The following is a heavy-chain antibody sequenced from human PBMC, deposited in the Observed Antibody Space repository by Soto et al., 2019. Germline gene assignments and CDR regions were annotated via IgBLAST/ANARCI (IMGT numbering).Heavy chain of an antibody. D-gene: IGHD6-13*01. CDR2: IKSKTDGGTT. CDR3: TVAAAGLSATTNYYYYGMDV. V-gene: IGHV3-15*07. J-gene: IGHJ6*02. CDR1: GFTFSNAW. Sequence: GGSLRLSCAASGFTFSNAWMNWVRQAPGKGLEWVGRIKSKTDGGTTDYAAPVKGRFTISRDDSKNTLYLQMNSLKTEDTAVYYCTVAAAGLSATTNYYYYGMDVWGQGTTVTVS.